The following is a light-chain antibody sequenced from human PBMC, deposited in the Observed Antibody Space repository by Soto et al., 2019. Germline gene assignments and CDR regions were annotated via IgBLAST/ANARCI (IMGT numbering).Light chain of an antibody. J-gene: IGKJ1*01. Sequence: DIQMTQSPSTLSASIGDRVTITCRASQSISSWLAWYQQKPGKAPKLLIYKASSLESGVPSRFSGSVSGTEFTLTISSLQPDDVATYYCQQYSGYSRTFGQGTKVEIK. CDR1: QSISSW. CDR2: KAS. V-gene: IGKV1-5*03. CDR3: QQYSGYSRT.